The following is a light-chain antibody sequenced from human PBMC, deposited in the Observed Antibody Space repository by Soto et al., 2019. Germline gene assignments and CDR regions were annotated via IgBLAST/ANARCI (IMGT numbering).Light chain of an antibody. CDR1: QSIGSY. CDR2: AAS. V-gene: IGKV1-39*01. CDR3: QQSYYTPLT. J-gene: IGKJ4*01. Sequence: DIQMNQSPSSLSASVGDRVTITCRASQSIGSYLNWYQQAPGRAPKCLISAASSLQSGVPSRFSGNGSVTDFSLTISSMQPEDFATYCCQQSYYTPLTFGGGTKVEIK.